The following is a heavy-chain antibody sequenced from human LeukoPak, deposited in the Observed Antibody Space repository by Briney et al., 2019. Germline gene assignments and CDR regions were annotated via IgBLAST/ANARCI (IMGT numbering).Heavy chain of an antibody. V-gene: IGHV4-59*01. CDR3: ARLTDLDTAMVFDY. CDR2: IYYSGST. D-gene: IGHD5-18*01. Sequence: SETLSLTCTVSGGSISSYYWSWIRQPPGKGLEWIGYIYYSGSTNYNPSLKSRVTISVDTSKNQFSLKLSSVTAADTAVYYCARLTDLDTAMVFDYWGQGTLVTVSS. CDR1: GGSISSYY. J-gene: IGHJ4*02.